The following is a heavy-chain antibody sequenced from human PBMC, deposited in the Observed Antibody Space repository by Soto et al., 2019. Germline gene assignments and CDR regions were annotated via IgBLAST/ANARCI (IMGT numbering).Heavy chain of an antibody. CDR3: AKDPKCCTIGSHFLDNWFDP. CDR2: ISYDGSHQ. Sequence: PXGSLILSCAASGFTFSNYGMHWVRQTPGKGLDWVAVISYDGSHQFYTDSVKGRFTISRDNSKNTLYLQMNSLKTEDTAMYYCAKDPKCCTIGSHFLDNWFDPWGQGTLVTVSS. V-gene: IGHV3-30*18. CDR1: GFTFSNYG. D-gene: IGHD2-8*01. J-gene: IGHJ5*02.